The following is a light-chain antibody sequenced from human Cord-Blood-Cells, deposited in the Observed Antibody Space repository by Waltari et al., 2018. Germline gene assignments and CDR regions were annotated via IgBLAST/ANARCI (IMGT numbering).Light chain of an antibody. V-gene: IGLV4-69*01. J-gene: IGLJ3*02. CDR3: QTWGTGIRV. CDR1: SGHSSYA. Sequence: QLVLTQSPSASASLGASVKLTCTLSSGHSSYAIAWHQQQPEKGPRYLMKLNSDGSHSKGDGFPDRFSCSSSGAERYLSISSRQSEDEADYYCQTWGTGIRVFGGVTKLTVL. CDR2: LNSDGSH.